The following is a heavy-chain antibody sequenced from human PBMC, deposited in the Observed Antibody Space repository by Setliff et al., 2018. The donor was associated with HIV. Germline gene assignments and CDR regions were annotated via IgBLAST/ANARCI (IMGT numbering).Heavy chain of an antibody. CDR2: VYYSGST. CDR1: GDSITSSDSC. CDR3: ARDSNAPYFQH. Sequence: SETLSLTCTVSGDSITSSDSCWGWIRQPPGKGLEWIGSVYYSGSTYYNPSLKSRVIISLDTSKKQVSLKVTSVTAADTALYYCARDSNAPYFQHWGPGTLVTVSS. J-gene: IGHJ1*01. V-gene: IGHV4-39*07. D-gene: IGHD1-1*01.